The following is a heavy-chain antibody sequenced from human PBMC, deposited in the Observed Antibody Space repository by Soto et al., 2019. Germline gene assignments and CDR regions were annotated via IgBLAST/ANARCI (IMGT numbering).Heavy chain of an antibody. CDR3: TKWSGFGDA. CDR1: GFTFNTHW. CDR2: ISASGDKT. V-gene: IGHV3-23*01. D-gene: IGHD3-10*01. Sequence: PGGSLRLSCTASGFTFNTHWMHWVRQAPGKGLVWVSGISASGDKTFYSDSVKGRFTISRDIYKNTLYLQMSSLRAEDTAVYYCTKWSGFGDAWGQGTLVTVSS. J-gene: IGHJ5*02.